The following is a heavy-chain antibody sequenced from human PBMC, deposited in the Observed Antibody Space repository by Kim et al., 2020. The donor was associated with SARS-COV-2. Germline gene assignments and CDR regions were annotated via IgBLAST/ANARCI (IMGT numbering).Heavy chain of an antibody. CDR3: ARLRNYYGSGSFFDS. Sequence: SETLSLTCTVSGGSISNSNFYWGWIRQPPGKGLEWIGSIYYSGSTSFNPSLKSRVTVSVDTSKNQFSLKLSSVTAADTAVYYCARLRNYYGSGSFFDSWG. J-gene: IGHJ4*01. CDR1: GGSISNSNFY. V-gene: IGHV4-39*01. D-gene: IGHD3-10*01. CDR2: IYYSGST.